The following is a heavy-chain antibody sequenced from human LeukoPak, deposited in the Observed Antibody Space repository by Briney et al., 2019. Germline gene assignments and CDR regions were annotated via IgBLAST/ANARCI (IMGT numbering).Heavy chain of an antibody. Sequence: SETLSLTCTVSGGSISSGSYYWSWIRQPAGKGLEWIGRIYTSGSTNYNPSLKSRVTISVDTSKNQFSLKLSSVTAADTAVYYCASASSSSSSFDYYYYYTDVWGKGTTVTVSS. V-gene: IGHV4-61*02. CDR3: ASASSSSSSFDYYYYYTDV. CDR2: IYTSGST. CDR1: GGSISSGSYY. D-gene: IGHD6-6*01. J-gene: IGHJ6*03.